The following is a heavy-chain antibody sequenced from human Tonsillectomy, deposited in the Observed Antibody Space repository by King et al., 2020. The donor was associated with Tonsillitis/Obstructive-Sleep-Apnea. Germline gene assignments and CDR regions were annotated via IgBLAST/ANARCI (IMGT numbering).Heavy chain of an antibody. J-gene: IGHJ6*03. V-gene: IGHV3-53*04. Sequence: VQLVESGGGLVQPGGSLRLSCAASGFTVSSNYMSWVRQAPGKWLEWVSVIYSGGSTYYADSVKGRFTISRHNSKNTLYLQMNSLRAEDTAVYYCASGTTGVYYYYYMDVWGKGTTVTVSS. CDR1: GFTVSSNY. D-gene: IGHD2-8*01. CDR2: IYSGGST. CDR3: ASGTTGVYYYYYMDV.